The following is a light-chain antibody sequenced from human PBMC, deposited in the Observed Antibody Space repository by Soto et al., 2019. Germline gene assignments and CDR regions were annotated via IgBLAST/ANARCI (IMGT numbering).Light chain of an antibody. CDR3: SSFTRSTTWV. CDR2: DVV. V-gene: IGLV2-14*03. CDR1: SSDVGAYDF. J-gene: IGLJ3*02. Sequence: QSALTQPASVSGSPGQSITISFTGTSSDVGAYDFVSWYQQQAGKAPRLLIYDVVKRPSEVANRFSGSKSGNTASLTISGLLTEDEADYYCSSFTRSTTWVFGGGTKLTVL.